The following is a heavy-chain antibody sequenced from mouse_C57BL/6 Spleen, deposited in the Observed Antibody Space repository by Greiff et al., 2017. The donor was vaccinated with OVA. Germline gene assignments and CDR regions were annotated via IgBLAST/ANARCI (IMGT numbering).Heavy chain of an antibody. CDR3: AIGSYAMDY. CDR1: GFNIKDYY. CDR2: IDPEDGET. D-gene: IGHD3-2*02. J-gene: IGHJ4*01. V-gene: IGHV14-2*01. Sequence: VQLQQSGAELVKPGASVKLSCTASGFNIKDYYMHWVKQRTEQGLEWIGRIDPEDGETKYAPKFQGKATITADTYSNTANLLLRSQTSEYTAVNYCAIGSYAMDYWGQGTSVTVSS.